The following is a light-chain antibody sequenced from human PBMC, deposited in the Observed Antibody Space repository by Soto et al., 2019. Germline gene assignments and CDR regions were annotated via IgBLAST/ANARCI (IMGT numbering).Light chain of an antibody. J-gene: IGLJ2*01. CDR3: CSYAGSYTVV. V-gene: IGLV2-11*01. Sequence: QSALTQPRSVSGSPGQSVTISCTGTSRDVGGYNYVSWYQQHPGKAPKLMISDVNKRPSGVPDRFSGSKSGNTASLTISGLQAEDEADYHCCSYAGSYTVVFGGGTQLTVL. CDR2: DVN. CDR1: SRDVGGYNY.